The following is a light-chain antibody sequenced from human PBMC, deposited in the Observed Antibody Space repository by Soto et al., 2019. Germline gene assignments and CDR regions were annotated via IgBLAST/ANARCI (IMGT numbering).Light chain of an antibody. Sequence: QSALTQPASVSGSPVQSITISCAGTMRDVGAYNLVSWYQQHPGRAPQLIIYEVRNRPSGISFRFSGSKSGNTASLTISGLQAEDEADYYCSSYTSKSSLRFGGGTKLPVL. CDR2: EVR. CDR1: MRDVGAYNL. V-gene: IGLV2-14*01. J-gene: IGLJ2*01. CDR3: SSYTSKSSLR.